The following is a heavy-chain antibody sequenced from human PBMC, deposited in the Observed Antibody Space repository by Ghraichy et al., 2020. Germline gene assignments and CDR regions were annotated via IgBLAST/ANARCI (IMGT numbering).Heavy chain of an antibody. CDR2: IRSKAYGGTT. V-gene: IGHV3-49*03. CDR3: TRARSSWGSNWFDP. CDR1: GFTFGDYA. D-gene: IGHD6-13*01. Sequence: GGSLRLSCTASGFTFGDYAMSWFRQAPGKGLEWVGFIRSKAYGGTTEYAASVKGRFTISRDDSKSIAYLQMNSLKTEDTAVYYCTRARSSWGSNWFDPWGQGTLVTVSS. J-gene: IGHJ5*02.